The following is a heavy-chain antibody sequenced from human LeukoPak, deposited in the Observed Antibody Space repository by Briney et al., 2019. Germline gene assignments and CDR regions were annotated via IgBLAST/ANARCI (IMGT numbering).Heavy chain of an antibody. CDR3: ARTSFGWGAFDI. Sequence: GGSLRLSCAASGFTFSGSAMHWVRQASGKGLEWVGRIRSKTNTYATAYVASVKGRFTISRDDSKNTAYLQMNSLKTEDTAVYFCARTSFGWGAFDIWGQGTVVTVSS. J-gene: IGHJ3*02. D-gene: IGHD3-16*01. CDR2: IRSKTNTYAT. CDR1: GFTFSGSA. V-gene: IGHV3-73*01.